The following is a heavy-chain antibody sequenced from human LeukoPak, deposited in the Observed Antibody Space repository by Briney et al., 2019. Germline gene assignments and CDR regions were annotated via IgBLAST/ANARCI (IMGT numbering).Heavy chain of an antibody. J-gene: IGHJ2*01. CDR3: ARTGMAAAGRYWYFGL. CDR2: IYNSRST. V-gene: IGHV4-61*08. D-gene: IGHD6-13*01. CDR1: GGSISSDVYY. Sequence: PSETLSLTCTVSGGSISSDVYYWSWIRQPPGKGLEWIGYIYNSRSTNYNPSLESRVTISLDTSKNQFSLNLNSVTAADTAVYYCARTGMAAAGRYWYFGLWGRGTLVTVSS.